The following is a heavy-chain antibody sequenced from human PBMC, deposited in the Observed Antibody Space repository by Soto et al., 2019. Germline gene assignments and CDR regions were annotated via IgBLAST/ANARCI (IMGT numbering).Heavy chain of an antibody. CDR3: AKPSMFKYYFDY. J-gene: IGHJ4*02. D-gene: IGHD3-10*02. CDR1: GFTFSSYS. V-gene: IGHV4-34*08. Sequence: GSLILSCAASGFTFSSYSMSWIRQPPGKGLEWIGEINHSGSTNYNPSLKSRVTISVDASKNQFSLKLSSVTAADTAVYYCAKPSMFKYYFDYWGQGTLVTVSS. CDR2: INHSGST.